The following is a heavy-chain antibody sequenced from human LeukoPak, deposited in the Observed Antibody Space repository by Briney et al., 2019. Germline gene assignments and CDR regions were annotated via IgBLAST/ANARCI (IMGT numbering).Heavy chain of an antibody. J-gene: IGHJ6*02. D-gene: IGHD1-26*01. Sequence: PGGSLRLSCAASGFTFSSYAMSWVRQAPGKGLEWVSAISGSGGSTYYADSVKGRFTISRDNSKNTLYLRMNSLRAEDTAVYYCAKNTFSGSYYIDYYYYGMDVWGQGTTVTVSS. CDR3: AKNTFSGSYYIDYYYYGMDV. CDR1: GFTFSSYA. V-gene: IGHV3-23*01. CDR2: ISGSGGST.